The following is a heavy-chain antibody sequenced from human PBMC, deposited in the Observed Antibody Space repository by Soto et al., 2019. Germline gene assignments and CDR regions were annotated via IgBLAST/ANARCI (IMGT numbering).Heavy chain of an antibody. D-gene: IGHD3-3*01. CDR1: GGSVSSGSYY. CDR2: VYYTGRT. V-gene: IGHV4-61*01. Sequence: SETLSLTCTVPGGSVSSGSYYWSWIRQPPGKGLEWIGYVYYTGRTNYNPSLKSRVTMSLDRSKNQFSLELSSVTAADTAVYFCARDFDYFDYWGQGTLVTVSS. CDR3: ARDFDYFDY. J-gene: IGHJ4*02.